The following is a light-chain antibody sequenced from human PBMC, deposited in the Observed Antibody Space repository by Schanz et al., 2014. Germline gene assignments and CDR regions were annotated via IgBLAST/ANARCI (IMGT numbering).Light chain of an antibody. CDR2: GAS. Sequence: EIVLTQSPGTLSLSPGERATLSCRASQSVSSSYLAWYQQKPGQAPRLLIYGASTRATGIPARFSGSGAGTDFTLTISGLQSEDFAMYYCQQYNEWPRTFGQGTRVEIK. CDR3: QQYNEWPRT. J-gene: IGKJ1*01. CDR1: QSVSSSY. V-gene: IGKV3-20*01.